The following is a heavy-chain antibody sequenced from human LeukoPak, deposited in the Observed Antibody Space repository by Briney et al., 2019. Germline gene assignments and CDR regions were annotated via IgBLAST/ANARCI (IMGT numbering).Heavy chain of an antibody. CDR2: ISSSGSTI. D-gene: IGHD6-19*01. J-gene: IGHJ4*02. Sequence: GGSLRLACAASVLTFSSYEMSWVRQAPVKGLEWVSYISSSGSTIYYADSVKGRFTISRDNAKNSLYLQMNSLRAEDTAVYYCARGVRQWLPTYYFDYWGQGTLVTVSS. V-gene: IGHV3-48*03. CDR1: VLTFSSYE. CDR3: ARGVRQWLPTYYFDY.